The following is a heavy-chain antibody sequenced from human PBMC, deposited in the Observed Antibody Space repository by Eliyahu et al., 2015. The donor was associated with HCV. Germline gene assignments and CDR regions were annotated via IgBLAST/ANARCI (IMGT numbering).Heavy chain of an antibody. D-gene: IGHD4-23*01. CDR3: AREDSGGKIGDY. V-gene: IGHV3-30-3*01. Sequence: QVQLVESGGGVVQPGXSLXLSCXASGFXFSSFLMPWXRQAPGKGLEWVAFISYDGSNKYYADSVKGRFTISRDNSKNTLYLQMNSLRGEDTAIYYCAREDSGGKIGDYWGQGTLVTVSS. J-gene: IGHJ4*02. CDR2: ISYDGSNK. CDR1: GFXFSSFL.